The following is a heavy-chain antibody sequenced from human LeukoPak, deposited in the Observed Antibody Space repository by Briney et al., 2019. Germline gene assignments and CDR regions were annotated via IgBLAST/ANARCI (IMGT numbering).Heavy chain of an antibody. CDR1: GYSFTKYY. CDR3: ARDSGDVLTGYYHF. V-gene: IGHV1-2*02. D-gene: IGHD3-9*01. CDR2: INPNNGRT. Sequence: ASVKVSCKTSGYSFTKYYFNWVRQAPGQGLEWMGWINPNNGRTDYAQKFQGRVTLTTDTSITTAYMELSSLSSGDTALYYCARDSGDVLTGYYHFWGQGTLVTVSS. J-gene: IGHJ4*02.